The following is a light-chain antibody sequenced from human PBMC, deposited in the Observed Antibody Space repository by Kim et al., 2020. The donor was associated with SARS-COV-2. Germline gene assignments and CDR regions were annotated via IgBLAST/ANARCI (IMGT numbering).Light chain of an antibody. CDR1: QSISSIY. CDR3: QQYDSSLT. CDR2: GAS. Sequence: LSPGQRATLSCRASQSISSIYVAWYQQKPSQAPRLLIFGASSRATGVPDRFSGGGSGTDFTLTINRLEPEDFAVYYCQQYDSSLTFGGGTKVDIK. J-gene: IGKJ4*01. V-gene: IGKV3-20*01.